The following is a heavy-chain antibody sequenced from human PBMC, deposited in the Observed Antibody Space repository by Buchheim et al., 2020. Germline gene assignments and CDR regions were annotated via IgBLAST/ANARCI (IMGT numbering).Heavy chain of an antibody. CDR3: ARVVSGSSFDS. CDR2: ITSSSSTI. D-gene: IGHD1-26*01. J-gene: IGHJ5*01. CDR1: GFTFSHYS. V-gene: IGHV3-48*01. Sequence: EVQLVESGGGLVQPGGSLRLSCAASGFTFSHYSMNWVRQAPGKGLEWVSYITSSSSTIFYADSVKGRFTISRDNAKNSLYLQMNGLRGEDTAVYYCARVVSGSSFDSWGQGAL.